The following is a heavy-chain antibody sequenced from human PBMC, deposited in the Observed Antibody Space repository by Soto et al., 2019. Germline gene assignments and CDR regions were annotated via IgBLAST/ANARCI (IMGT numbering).Heavy chain of an antibody. Sequence: QVQLVQSGAEVKKPGSSVKVSCKASGGTFSNYPISWFRQAPGQGLGWMGGIIPILGTVNYAPKFQGRVTITADESTSTAYMELSSLRSEDTAVYYCARGNHRWLQLWYFDLWGRGTLVTVSS. V-gene: IGHV1-69*12. CDR3: ARGNHRWLQLWYFDL. D-gene: IGHD5-12*01. J-gene: IGHJ2*01. CDR1: GGTFSNYP. CDR2: IIPILGTV.